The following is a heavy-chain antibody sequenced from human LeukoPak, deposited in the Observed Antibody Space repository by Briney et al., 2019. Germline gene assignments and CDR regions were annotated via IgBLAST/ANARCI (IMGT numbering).Heavy chain of an antibody. CDR1: GFTVFNYW. CDR2: INSDGSST. Sequence: GGSLRLSCAASGFTVFNYWMSWVRQAPGKGLVWVSRINSDGSSTSYADSVKGRFTISRDNAKNTLYLQMNSLRAEDTAVYYCAREDGDYSFDYWGQGTLVTVSS. J-gene: IGHJ4*02. V-gene: IGHV3-74*01. D-gene: IGHD4-17*01. CDR3: AREDGDYSFDY.